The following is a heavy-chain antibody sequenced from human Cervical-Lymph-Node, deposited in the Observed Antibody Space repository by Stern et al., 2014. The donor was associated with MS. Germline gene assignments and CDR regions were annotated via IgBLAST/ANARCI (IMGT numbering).Heavy chain of an antibody. CDR1: GYTFTDYT. CDR3: ARRDRTRGFFDQ. D-gene: IGHD2-21*01. Sequence: QVQLVQSGAEMKGPGASVKVSCKGSGYTFTDYTIHWVRQAPGQGLEWMGRINSYHDDTRYEQRFRGRVTMTRDTSSRTAYMELTRLRSDDTAVYFWARRDRTRGFFDQWGQGTLVTVSS. V-gene: IGHV1-2*02. J-gene: IGHJ4*02. CDR2: INSYHDDT.